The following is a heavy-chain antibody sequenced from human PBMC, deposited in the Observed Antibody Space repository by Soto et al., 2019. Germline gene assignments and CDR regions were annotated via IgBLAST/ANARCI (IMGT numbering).Heavy chain of an antibody. J-gene: IGHJ4*02. D-gene: IGHD2-8*01. V-gene: IGHV3-33*01. CDR2: IWYDGSNK. CDR3: ARDDKDEYGADRGGFGC. CDR1: GFSFSIFG. Sequence: QVHLVESGGGVVQPGTSLRLSCAASGFSFSIFGMHWVRQAPGKGLEWVAGIWYDGSNKYYADSVKGRFSISRDNSKNTLYLHMNSLRAEDTAVYYCARDDKDEYGADRGGFGCWGQGTLVTVSS.